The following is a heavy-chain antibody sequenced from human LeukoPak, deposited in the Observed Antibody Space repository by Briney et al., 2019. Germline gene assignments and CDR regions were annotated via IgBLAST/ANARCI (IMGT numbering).Heavy chain of an antibody. CDR3: ARVLSNSLL. CDR1: GFTFSDYS. D-gene: IGHD6-13*01. J-gene: IGHJ4*02. Sequence: GESLRLSCAASGFTFSDYSMNWVRQAPGKGLEWVSYIDGSGDTIYYADSVKGRFTISRDNAKNSLDLQMNSLRDEDTAVYYCARVLSNSLLWGQGTLVTVSS. CDR2: IDGSGDTI. V-gene: IGHV3-48*02.